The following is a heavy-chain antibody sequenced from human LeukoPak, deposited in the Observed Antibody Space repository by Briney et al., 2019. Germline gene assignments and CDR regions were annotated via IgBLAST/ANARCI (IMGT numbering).Heavy chain of an antibody. V-gene: IGHV3-30-3*01. CDR1: GFTFSSYA. Sequence: GRSLRLSCAASGFTFSSYAMHRVRQAPGKGLEWVAVISYDGSNKYYADSVKGRFTISRDNSKNTLYLQMNSLRAEDTAVYYCAREGFIVVVPAAPYYFDYWGQGTLVTVSS. CDR2: ISYDGSNK. J-gene: IGHJ4*02. CDR3: AREGFIVVVPAAPYYFDY. D-gene: IGHD2-2*01.